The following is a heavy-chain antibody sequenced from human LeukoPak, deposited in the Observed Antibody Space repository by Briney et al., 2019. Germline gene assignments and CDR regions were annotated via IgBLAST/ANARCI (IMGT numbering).Heavy chain of an antibody. CDR1: GYTFTSNY. J-gene: IGHJ4*02. CDR3: ASGEPIDN. CDR2: ISPSGGST. Sequence: ASVKVSCKAFGYTFTSNYMHWVRQAPGQGPEWMGVISPSGGSTTYAQKFQGRVTLTRDMSTSTVYMELSSLRSEDTAVYYCASGEPIDNWGQGTLVTVSS. V-gene: IGHV1-46*01. D-gene: IGHD4-17*01.